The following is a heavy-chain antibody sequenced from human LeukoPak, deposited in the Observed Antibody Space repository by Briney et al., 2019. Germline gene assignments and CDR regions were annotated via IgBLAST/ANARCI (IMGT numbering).Heavy chain of an antibody. J-gene: IGHJ4*01. V-gene: IGHV4-39*01. CDR3: ARRGGMITSGGVIVPYYFDY. CDR1: GXSISSSSYY. CDR2: IYYSGST. Sequence: PSETLSLTCTVSGXSISSSSYYWGWIRQPPGKGLEWIGSIYYSGSTYYNPSLKSRVTISVDTSKNQFSLRLSSVTAADTAVYYCARRGGMITSGGVIVPYYFDYWGQGTLVTVSS. D-gene: IGHD3-16*02.